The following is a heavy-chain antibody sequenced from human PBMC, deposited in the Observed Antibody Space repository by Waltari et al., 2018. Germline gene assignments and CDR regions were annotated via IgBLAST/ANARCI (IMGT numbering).Heavy chain of an antibody. CDR1: GYTLSNYY. D-gene: IGHD3-3*02. J-gene: IGHJ3*02. CDR3: ATALGDSISASRPFEI. Sequence: EVRLLQSGAEVKKPGTTLKISCRLSGYTLSNYYIHWIQQAPGKGLQWMGLVGPEDGQTIYAVALQDRISMTADSSTETVYMELTSLTSDDAAVYYCATALGDSISASRPFEIWGQGTVITVSS. CDR2: VGPEDGQT. V-gene: IGHV1-69-2*01.